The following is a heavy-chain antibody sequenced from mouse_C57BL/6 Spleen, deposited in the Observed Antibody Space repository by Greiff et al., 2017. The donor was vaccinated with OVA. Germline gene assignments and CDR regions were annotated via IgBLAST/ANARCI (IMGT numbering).Heavy chain of an antibody. V-gene: IGHV1-7*01. J-gene: IGHJ2*01. CDR3: ARGYYGSSYYFDY. D-gene: IGHD1-1*01. CDR1: GYTFTSYW. Sequence: QVQLQQSGAELAKPGASVKLSCKASGYTFTSYWMHWVKQRPGQGLEWIGYINPSSGYTKYNQKFKDKATLTADKSSSTAYMQLISLTYKDSAVYYCARGYYGSSYYFDYWGQGTTLTVSS. CDR2: INPSSGYT.